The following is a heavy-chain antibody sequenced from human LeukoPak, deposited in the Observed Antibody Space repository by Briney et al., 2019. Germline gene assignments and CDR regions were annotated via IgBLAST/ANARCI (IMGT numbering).Heavy chain of an antibody. J-gene: IGHJ3*02. D-gene: IGHD4-17*01. CDR2: IYTSGST. Sequence: PSETLSLTRTVSGGSISSYYWSWIRQPPGKGLEWIGYIYTSGSTNYNPSLKSRVTISVDTSKNQFSLKLSPVTAADTAVYYCARHAYGGDAFDIWGQGTMVTVSS. CDR3: ARHAYGGDAFDI. V-gene: IGHV4-4*09. CDR1: GGSISSYY.